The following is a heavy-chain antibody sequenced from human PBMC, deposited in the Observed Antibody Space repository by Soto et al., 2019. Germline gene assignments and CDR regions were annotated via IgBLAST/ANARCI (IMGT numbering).Heavy chain of an antibody. CDR3: TTASDRTGEITRPLYFDY. CDR1: GFTFSNAW. CDR2: IKSKTDGGTT. Sequence: GGSLRLSCAASGFTFSNAWMSWVRQAPGKGLEWVGRIKSKTDGGTTDYAAPVKGRFTISRDDSKNTLYLQMNSLKTEDTAVYYCTTASDRTGEITRPLYFDYWGQGTLVTVSS. V-gene: IGHV3-15*01. J-gene: IGHJ4*02. D-gene: IGHD7-27*01.